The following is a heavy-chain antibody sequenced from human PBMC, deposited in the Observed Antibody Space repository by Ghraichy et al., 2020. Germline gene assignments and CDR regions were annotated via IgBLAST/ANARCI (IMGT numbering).Heavy chain of an antibody. V-gene: IGHV3-21*01. Sequence: LSLTCAASGFTFSSYSMNWVRQAPGKGLEWVSSISSSSSYIYYADSVKGRFTISRDNAKNSLYLQMNSLRAEDTAVYYCASLLRFLESYYYGMDVWGPGTTVTVSS. CDR3: ASLLRFLESYYYGMDV. J-gene: IGHJ6*02. CDR1: GFTFSSYS. CDR2: ISSSSSYI. D-gene: IGHD3-3*01.